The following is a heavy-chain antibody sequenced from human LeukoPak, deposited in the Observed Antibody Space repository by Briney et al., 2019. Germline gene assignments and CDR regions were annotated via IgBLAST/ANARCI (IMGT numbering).Heavy chain of an antibody. J-gene: IGHJ4*02. CDR1: GYTFTSYG. CDR3: ARDRRDSSGYSNLDY. V-gene: IGHV1-18*01. Sequence: GAAVKVSCKASGYTFTSYGISWVRQAPGQGLEWMGWISAYNGNTNYAQKLQGRVTMTTDTSTSTAYMELRSLRADGTAVYYGARDRRDSSGYSNLDYWGEGTLVTVFS. D-gene: IGHD3-22*01. CDR2: ISAYNGNT.